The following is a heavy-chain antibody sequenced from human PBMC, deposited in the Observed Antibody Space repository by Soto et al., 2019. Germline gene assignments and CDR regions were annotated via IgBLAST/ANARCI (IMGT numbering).Heavy chain of an antibody. CDR2: INHSGST. CDR1: GGSFSGYY. CDR3: ARESDSGYDYAY. V-gene: IGHV4-34*01. Sequence: SETLSLTCAVYGGSFSGYYWSWIRQPPGKGLEWIGEINHSGSTNYNPSLKSRVTISVDTSKNQFSLKLSSVTAADTAVYYCARESDSGYDYAYWGQGTLVTVSS. D-gene: IGHD5-12*01. J-gene: IGHJ4*02.